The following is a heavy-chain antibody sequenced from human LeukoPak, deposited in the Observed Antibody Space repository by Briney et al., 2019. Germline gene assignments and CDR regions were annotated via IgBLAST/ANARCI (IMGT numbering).Heavy chain of an antibody. CDR3: ARGLYDFWSGYYISWFDP. D-gene: IGHD3-3*01. Sequence: SQTLSLTCAISGDSVSSNSAAWNWIRQSPSRGLEWLGRTYYRSKWYNDYAVSVKSRITINPDTSKNQFSLQLNSVTPEDTAVYYCARGLYDFWSGYYISWFDPWGQGTLVTVSS. V-gene: IGHV6-1*01. CDR1: GDSVSSNSAA. CDR2: TYYRSKWYN. J-gene: IGHJ5*02.